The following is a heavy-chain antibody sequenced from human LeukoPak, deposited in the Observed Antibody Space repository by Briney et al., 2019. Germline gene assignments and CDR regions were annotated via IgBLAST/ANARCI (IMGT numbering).Heavy chain of an antibody. Sequence: GASVKVSCKASGYTFTSYGISWVRQAPGQGLEWMGWISAYNGNTNYAQKLQGRVTKNTDTSTRTAYMELRSLRSDDTAVYYCARVGTVPRGDLHDYWGQGTLVSVSS. D-gene: IGHD4-17*01. CDR3: ARVGTVPRGDLHDY. CDR2: ISAYNGNT. CDR1: GYTFTSYG. J-gene: IGHJ4*02. V-gene: IGHV1-18*01.